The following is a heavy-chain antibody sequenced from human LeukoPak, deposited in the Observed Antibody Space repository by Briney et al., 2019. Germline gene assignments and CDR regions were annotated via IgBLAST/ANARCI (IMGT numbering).Heavy chain of an antibody. V-gene: IGHV4-34*01. CDR3: AGSNTYYYDSSGYDYYYYYYMDV. D-gene: IGHD3-22*01. J-gene: IGHJ6*03. CDR1: GGSFSGYY. CDR2: INHSGST. Sequence: SETLSLTCAVYGGSFSGYYWSWIRQPPGKGLEWIGEINHSGSTNYNPSLKSRVTISVDTSKNQFSLKLSSVTAADTAVYYCAGSNTYYYDSSGYDYYYYYYMDVWGKGTTVTISS.